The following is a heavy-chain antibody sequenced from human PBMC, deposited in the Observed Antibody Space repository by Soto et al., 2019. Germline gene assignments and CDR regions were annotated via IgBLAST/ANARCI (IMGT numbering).Heavy chain of an antibody. CDR1: GFTFSSYA. V-gene: IGHV3-64*01. J-gene: IGHJ2*01. CDR3: ARDGYCSSTSCFPASWYFDL. D-gene: IGHD2-2*03. Sequence: GGSLRLSCAASGFTFSSYAMHWVRQAPGKGLEFVSAISSNGGSTYYANSVKGRFTISRDNSKNTLYLQMGSLRAEDMAVYYCARDGYCSSTSCFPASWYFDLWGRGTLVTVSS. CDR2: ISSNGGST.